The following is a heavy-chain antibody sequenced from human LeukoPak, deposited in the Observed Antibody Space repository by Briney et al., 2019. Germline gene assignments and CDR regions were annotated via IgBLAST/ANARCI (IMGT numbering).Heavy chain of an antibody. V-gene: IGHV4-34*01. CDR3: ARRLVATITAYYYMDV. CDR2: INHSGST. J-gene: IGHJ6*03. D-gene: IGHD5-12*01. Sequence: PSETLSLTCAVYGGSFSGYYWSWIRQPPGKGLEWIGEINHSGSTNYNPSLKSRVTISVDTSKNQFSLKLSSVTAADTAVYYCARRLVATITAYYYMDVWGKGTTVTISS. CDR1: GGSFSGYY.